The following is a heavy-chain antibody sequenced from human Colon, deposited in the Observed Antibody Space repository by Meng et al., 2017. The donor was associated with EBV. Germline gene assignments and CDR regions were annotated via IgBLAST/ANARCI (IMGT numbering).Heavy chain of an antibody. J-gene: IGHJ4*02. Sequence: QVPLRRLGAGLKRPGASVRVSCEASGYTFASYGISWLRQAPGQGLEWMGWFVNNVDTYSAQKFQGRVTMTTDTHTSTAFMELRSLRSDDTAVYYCARGTPGRSYSDYWGQGTLVTVSS. D-gene: IGHD3-10*01. V-gene: IGHV1-18*01. CDR2: FVNNVDT. CDR1: GYTFASYG. CDR3: ARGTPGRSYSDY.